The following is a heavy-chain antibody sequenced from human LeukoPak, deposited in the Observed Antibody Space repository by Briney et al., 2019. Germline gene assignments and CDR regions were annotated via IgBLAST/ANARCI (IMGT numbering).Heavy chain of an antibody. J-gene: IGHJ3*02. D-gene: IGHD1-26*01. V-gene: IGHV3-7*01. CDR1: GFTFSSYW. Sequence: GGSLRLSCVASGFTFSSYWMTWVRQAPGKGLEWVANIKQDGSEKYYVDSVKGLFTISRDNAKNSLYLQMNSLRAEDTAVYYCARAGGTYYGIAFDIWGQGTMITVSS. CDR3: ARAGGTYYGIAFDI. CDR2: IKQDGSEK.